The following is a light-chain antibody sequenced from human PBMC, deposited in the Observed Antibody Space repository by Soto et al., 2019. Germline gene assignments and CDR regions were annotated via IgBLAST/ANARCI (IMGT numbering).Light chain of an antibody. Sequence: EILLTQSPGTLSLSPGERATLSWGAIRNINGNYLGWYQLKRRQAPRLLIYGTSTRATGIPDRFTGSGSRTDFTLTISRLEPQDFAVYYSQQRSNWPPITFGQGTRLEI. CDR1: RNINGNY. J-gene: IGKJ5*01. V-gene: IGKV3D-20*02. CDR2: GTS. CDR3: QQRSNWPPIT.